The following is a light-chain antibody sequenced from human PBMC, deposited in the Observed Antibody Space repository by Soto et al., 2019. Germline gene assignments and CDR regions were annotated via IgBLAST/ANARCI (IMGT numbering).Light chain of an antibody. J-gene: IGLJ2*01. Sequence: SYELTQPPSVSVAPGKTARITCGGNNTGSKSVHWYQQKPGQAPVLVIYYDSDRPSGIPERFSGSNSGNTATLTISRVEAGDEADYYGQVWDSSSDHVVFGGGTKLTVL. CDR1: NTGSKS. V-gene: IGLV3-21*04. CDR3: QVWDSSSDHVV. CDR2: YDS.